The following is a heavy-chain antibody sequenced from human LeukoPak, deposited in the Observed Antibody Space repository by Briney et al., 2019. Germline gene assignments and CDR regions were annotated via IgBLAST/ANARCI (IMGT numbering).Heavy chain of an antibody. V-gene: IGHV3-21*01. CDR2: IGSSSSYI. J-gene: IGHJ4*02. D-gene: IGHD2-2*01. Sequence: GGSLRLSCAASGFTFSSYSMNWVRQAPGKGLEWVSSIGSSSSYIYYADSVKGRFTISRDNAKNSLYLQMNSLRAEDTAVYYCARDRASCFANWGQGTLVTVSS. CDR1: GFTFSSYS. CDR3: ARDRASCFAN.